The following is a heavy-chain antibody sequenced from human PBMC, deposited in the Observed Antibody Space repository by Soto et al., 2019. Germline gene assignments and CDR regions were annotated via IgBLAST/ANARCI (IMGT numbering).Heavy chain of an antibody. Sequence: QVQLVESGGGVVQPGRSLRLSCAASGFTFSSYGMHWVRQAPGKGLEWVAVIWYDGSNKYYADSVKGRFTNSRDNSKNTLYLQMNSLRAEDTAVYYCAREGSSSHAFDIWGQGTMVTVSS. CDR3: AREGSSSHAFDI. CDR1: GFTFSSYG. D-gene: IGHD6-6*01. J-gene: IGHJ3*02. V-gene: IGHV3-33*01. CDR2: IWYDGSNK.